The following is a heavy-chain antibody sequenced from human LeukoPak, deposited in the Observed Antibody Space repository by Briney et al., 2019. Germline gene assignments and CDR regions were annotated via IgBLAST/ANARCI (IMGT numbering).Heavy chain of an antibody. Sequence: SETLSLTCAVFGGSISSYYWGWIRKPPGKGLEWIGYIYNSGITNKNPSLKSRVTISGDTSKNQFSLKLSSVTAADTAVYYCAGQDPGQADNWSVFDYWGQGTLVTVSS. CDR2: IYNSGIT. D-gene: IGHD1-1*01. V-gene: IGHV4-59*08. CDR1: GGSISSYY. J-gene: IGHJ4*02. CDR3: AGQDPGQADNWSVFDY.